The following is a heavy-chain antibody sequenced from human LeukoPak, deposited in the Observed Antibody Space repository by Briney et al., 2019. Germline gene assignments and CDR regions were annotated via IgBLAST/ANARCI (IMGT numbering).Heavy chain of an antibody. J-gene: IGHJ4*02. D-gene: IGHD3-22*01. CDR3: AKAGHNSNSGGYDF. CDR1: GGSISSYY. CDR2: IYTSGST. V-gene: IGHV4-4*07. Sequence: SETLSLTCTVSGGSISSYYWSWIRQPAGKGLEWIGRIYTSGSTNYNPSLKSRVTMSVDTSKNQFSLKLSSVTAADTAVYYCAKAGHNSNSGGYDFWGLGTLVTVSS.